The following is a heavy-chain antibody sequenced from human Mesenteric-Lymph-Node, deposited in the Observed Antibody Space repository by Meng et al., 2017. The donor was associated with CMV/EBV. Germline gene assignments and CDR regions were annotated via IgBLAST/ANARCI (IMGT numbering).Heavy chain of an antibody. V-gene: IGHV1-69*10. Sequence: SVKVSCKASGGTFSSYAISWVRQAPGQGLEWMGGIIPIVNIVNYAQRIQGRVSITADKSTSTAYMELSTLRSEDTAVYFCARGKSSTTLMYYYYGIDVWGQGTTVTVSS. CDR1: GGTFSSYA. CDR3: ARGKSSTTLMYYYYGIDV. D-gene: IGHD2-2*01. CDR2: IIPIVNIV. J-gene: IGHJ6*02.